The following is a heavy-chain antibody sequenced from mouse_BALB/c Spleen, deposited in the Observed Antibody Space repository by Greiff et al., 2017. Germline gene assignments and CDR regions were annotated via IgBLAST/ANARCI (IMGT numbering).Heavy chain of an antibody. CDR1: GYTFTSYW. Sequence: QVQLKQPGAELVRPGASVKLSCKASGYTFTSYWINWVKQRPGQGLEWIGNIYPSDSYTNYNQKFKDKATLTVDKSSSTAYMELSSLTSEDSAVYYCARFYGSSYAMDYWGQGTSVTVSS. J-gene: IGHJ4*01. D-gene: IGHD1-1*01. CDR3: ARFYGSSYAMDY. CDR2: IYPSDSYT. V-gene: IGHV1-69*02.